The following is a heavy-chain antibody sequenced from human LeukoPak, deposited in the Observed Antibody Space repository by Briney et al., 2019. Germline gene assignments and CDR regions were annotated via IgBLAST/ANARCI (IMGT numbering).Heavy chain of an antibody. Sequence: PGESLKISCKGSGYSFTSYWIGWVRQMPGKGLEWMGIIYPGDSDTRYSPSFQGQVTISADKSISTAYLQWSSLKASDTAMYYCARVINWGSVDWYFDLWGRGTLVTVSS. CDR3: ARVINWGSVDWYFDL. D-gene: IGHD7-27*01. V-gene: IGHV5-51*01. CDR1: GYSFTSYW. J-gene: IGHJ2*01. CDR2: IYPGDSDT.